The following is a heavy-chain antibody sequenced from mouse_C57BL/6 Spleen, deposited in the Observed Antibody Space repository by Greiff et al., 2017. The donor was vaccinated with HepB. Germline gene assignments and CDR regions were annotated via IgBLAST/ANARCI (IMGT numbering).Heavy chain of an antibody. Sequence: LVESGAELVRPGASVTLSCKASGYTFTDYEMHWVKQTPVHGLEWIGAIDPETGGTAYNQKFKGKAILTADKSSSTAYMELRSLTSEDSAVYYCTRDYDYGFDYWGQGTTRTVSS. CDR2: IDPETGGT. D-gene: IGHD2-4*01. J-gene: IGHJ2*01. V-gene: IGHV1-15*01. CDR1: GYTFTDYE. CDR3: TRDYDYGFDY.